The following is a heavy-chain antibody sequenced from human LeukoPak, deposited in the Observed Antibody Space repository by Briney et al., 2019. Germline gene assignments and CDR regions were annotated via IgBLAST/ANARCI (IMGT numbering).Heavy chain of an antibody. CDR2: MNPNSGNT. CDR3: ATHDYGDYDAFDI. D-gene: IGHD4-17*01. CDR1: GYTFTSYD. Sequence: ASVKVSCKASGYTFTSYDINWVRQATGQGLEWMGWMNPNSGNTGYAQKFQGRVTMTRNTSISTTYMELSSLRSEDTAVYYCATHDYGDYDAFDIWGQGTMVTVSS. J-gene: IGHJ3*02. V-gene: IGHV1-8*01.